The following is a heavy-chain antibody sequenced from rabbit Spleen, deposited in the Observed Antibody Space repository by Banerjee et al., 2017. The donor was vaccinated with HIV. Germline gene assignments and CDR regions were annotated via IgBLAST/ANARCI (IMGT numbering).Heavy chain of an antibody. V-gene: IGHV1S45*01. CDR3: VRGYTTGIFATQRLDL. D-gene: IGHD7-1*01. J-gene: IGHJ4*01. CDR1: GFSLSSSYW. Sequence: QEQLEESGGGLVQPEGSLTLTCTASGFSLSSSYWICWVRQAPGKGLEWIACIYGGTIYNTYYATWAKGRFTISKTSSTTVTLRMASLTGADTATYFCVRGYTTGIFATQRLDLWGQGTLVTVS. CDR2: IYGGTIYNT.